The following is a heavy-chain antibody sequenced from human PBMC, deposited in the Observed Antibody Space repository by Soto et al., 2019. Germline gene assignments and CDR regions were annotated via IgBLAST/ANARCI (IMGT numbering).Heavy chain of an antibody. V-gene: IGHV4-59*08. CDR1: GGSIISYY. CDR2: IYYAGST. J-gene: IGHJ4*02. D-gene: IGHD5-12*01. Sequence: SETLSLTCTVSGGSIISYYWSWIRQPPGKGLEWIGFIYYAGSTKYNPSLNSRVTMSVDTSKNQFSLTVTSVTAADTAVYYCARRIVATETLDYWGQGTLVTVS. CDR3: ARRIVATETLDY.